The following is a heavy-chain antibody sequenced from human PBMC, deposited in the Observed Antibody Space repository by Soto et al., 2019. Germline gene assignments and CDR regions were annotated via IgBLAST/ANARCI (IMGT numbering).Heavy chain of an antibody. Sequence: ASVKVSCKASGYTFTSYDINWVRQATGQGLEWMGWMNPNSGNTGYAQKFQGRVTMTRNTSISTAYMGLSSLRSEDTAVYYCARGRTMTLPAAIYYYYYYMDVWGKGTTVTVSS. J-gene: IGHJ6*03. D-gene: IGHD2-2*01. CDR1: GYTFTSYD. CDR3: ARGRTMTLPAAIYYYYYYMDV. CDR2: MNPNSGNT. V-gene: IGHV1-8*01.